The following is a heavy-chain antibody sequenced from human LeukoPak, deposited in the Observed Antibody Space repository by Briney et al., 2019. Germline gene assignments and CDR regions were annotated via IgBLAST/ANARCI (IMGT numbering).Heavy chain of an antibody. J-gene: IGHJ4*02. CDR3: AREPTAMIL. CDR2: ISSSSTYI. CDR1: GFTFSSYS. Sequence: GGSLRLSCAASGFTFSSYSVNWVRQTPGKGLEWVSSISSSSTYIYHADSVKGRFTISRDNAKNSLYLQMNSLRAEDTAVYYCAREPTAMILWGQGTLVTVSS. D-gene: IGHD5-18*01. V-gene: IGHV3-21*01.